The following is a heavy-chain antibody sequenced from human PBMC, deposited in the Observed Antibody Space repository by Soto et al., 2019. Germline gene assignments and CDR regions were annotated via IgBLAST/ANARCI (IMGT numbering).Heavy chain of an antibody. Sequence: SETLSLTCTVSGGSISGSSYYWGWIRQPPGKGLEWIGHIFYSGSTYYNPSLKGRVTISVDTSKNQFSLKLSSVTAADTAVYYCARGFYDSTGYYDSWGQGTLVTVSS. V-gene: IGHV4-39*07. CDR3: ARGFYDSTGYYDS. D-gene: IGHD3-22*01. J-gene: IGHJ4*02. CDR1: GGSISGSSYY. CDR2: IFYSGST.